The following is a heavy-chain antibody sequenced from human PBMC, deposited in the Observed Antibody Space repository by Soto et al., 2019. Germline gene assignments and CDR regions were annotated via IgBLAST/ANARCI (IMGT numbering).Heavy chain of an antibody. CDR3: ATFVSSGWAINWSVL. Sequence: ASVKVSCKVSGYTLTELSMHWVRQAPGKGLEWMGGFDPEDGETIYAQKFQGRVTMTEDTSTDTAYMELSSLRSEDTAVYYCATFVSSGWAINWSVLWGQGTLLPVSS. CDR2: FDPEDGET. D-gene: IGHD6-19*01. J-gene: IGHJ5*02. CDR1: GYTLTELS. V-gene: IGHV1-24*01.